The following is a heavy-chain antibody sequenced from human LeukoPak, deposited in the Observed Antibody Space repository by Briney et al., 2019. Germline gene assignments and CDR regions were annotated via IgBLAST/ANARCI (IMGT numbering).Heavy chain of an antibody. CDR2: ISAYNGNT. CDR1: GYTFTSNY. V-gene: IGHV1-18*04. D-gene: IGHD6-6*01. Sequence: SVKVSCKAFGYTFTSNYMHWVRQAPGQRHEWMGWISAYNGNTNYAQKLQGRVTMTTDTSTSTAYMELSSLRSEDTAVYYCARDTGDSSSSQTYYYYYMDVWGKGTTVTASS. CDR3: ARDTGDSSSSQTYYYYYMDV. J-gene: IGHJ6*03.